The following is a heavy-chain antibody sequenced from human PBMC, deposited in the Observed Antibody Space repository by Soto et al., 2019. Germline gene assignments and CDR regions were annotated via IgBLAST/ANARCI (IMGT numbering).Heavy chain of an antibody. D-gene: IGHD6-19*01. CDR3: ARDYSSGWYRY. CDR2: INHSGST. J-gene: IGHJ4*02. Sequence: SETLSLTCAVYGGSFSGYYWSWIRQPPGKGLEWIGEINHSGSTNYNPSLKSRVTISVDTSKNQFSLKLSSVTAADTAVYYCARDYSSGWYRYWGQGTLLTVSS. CDR1: GGSFSGYY. V-gene: IGHV4-34*01.